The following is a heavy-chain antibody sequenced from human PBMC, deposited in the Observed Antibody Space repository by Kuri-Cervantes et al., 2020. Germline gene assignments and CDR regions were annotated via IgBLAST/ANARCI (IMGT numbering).Heavy chain of an antibody. CDR2: ISSSGSTI. D-gene: IGHD3-9*01. CDR1: GFTFSSSW. CDR3: ARAGYYDILTGYSANDY. J-gene: IGHJ4*02. V-gene: IGHV3-48*04. Sequence: GGSLRLSCAASGFTFSSSWMHWVCQAPGKGLEWVSYISSSGSTIYYADSVKGRFTISRDNARNSLYLQMNSLRAEDTAVYYCARAGYYDILTGYSANDYWGQGTLVTVSS.